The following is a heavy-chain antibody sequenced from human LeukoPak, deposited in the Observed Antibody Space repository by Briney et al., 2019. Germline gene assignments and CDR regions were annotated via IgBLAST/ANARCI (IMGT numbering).Heavy chain of an antibody. J-gene: IGHJ5*02. Sequence: PGGSLRLSCAASGFTFSSYWMSWVRQAPGKGLEWVANIKQDGSEKYYVDSVKGRFTISRDNAKNTLYLQMNSLRDEDTAVYYCARQHSVVAVAVEPWGQGTLVTVSS. D-gene: IGHD6-19*01. CDR2: IKQDGSEK. CDR1: GFTFSSYW. V-gene: IGHV3-7*01. CDR3: ARQHSVVAVAVEP.